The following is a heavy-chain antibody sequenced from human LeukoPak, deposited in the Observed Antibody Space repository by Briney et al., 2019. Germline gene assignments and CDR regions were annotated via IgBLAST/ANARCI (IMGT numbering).Heavy chain of an antibody. Sequence: GGSLRLSCAASGFTSSNAWMSWVRQAPGKGLEWVGRIKSKTDGGTTDYAAPVKGRFTISRDDSKNTLYLQMNSLKTEDTAVYYCTTGIVVVPAAMDRVDYWGQGTLVTVSS. J-gene: IGHJ4*02. D-gene: IGHD2-2*01. V-gene: IGHV3-15*01. CDR2: IKSKTDGGTT. CDR1: GFTSSNAW. CDR3: TTGIVVVPAAMDRVDY.